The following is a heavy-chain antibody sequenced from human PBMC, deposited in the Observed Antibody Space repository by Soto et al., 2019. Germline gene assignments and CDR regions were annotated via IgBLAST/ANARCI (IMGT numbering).Heavy chain of an antibody. D-gene: IGHD1-26*01. V-gene: IGHV4-34*12. Sequence: PSETLSLTCAVYGGSFSAYYWSWVRQPPGKGLEWIGQIIHSESTKYNPSLKSRVTISVDTSKNQFSLKLISVTAADTAVYYCARQRPTDGRWEFANCYGMDVWGQGTPVTVSS. CDR2: IIHSEST. CDR3: ARQRPTDGRWEFANCYGMDV. J-gene: IGHJ6*02. CDR1: GGSFSAYY.